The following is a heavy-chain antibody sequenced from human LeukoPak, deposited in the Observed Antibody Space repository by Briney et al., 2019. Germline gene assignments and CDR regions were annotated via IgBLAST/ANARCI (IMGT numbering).Heavy chain of an antibody. J-gene: IGHJ5*02. CDR1: GGSISSGSYY. D-gene: IGHD3-22*01. V-gene: IGHV4-61*02. Sequence: SETLSLTCTVSGGSISSGSYYWSWIRQPAGKGLEWIGRIYTSGSTNYNPSLKSRVTISVDTSKNQFSLKLSSVTAADTAVYYCARGLHYYDSSGYYDWFDPWGQGTLVTASS. CDR3: ARGLHYYDSSGYYDWFDP. CDR2: IYTSGST.